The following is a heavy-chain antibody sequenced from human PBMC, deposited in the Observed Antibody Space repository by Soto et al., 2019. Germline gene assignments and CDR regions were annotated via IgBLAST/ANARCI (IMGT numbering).Heavy chain of an antibody. D-gene: IGHD5-18*01. Sequence: QVQLVESGGGVVQPGRSLRLSCAASGFTFSSYGMHWVRQAPGKGLEWVAVIWYDGSNKYYADSVKGRFTISRDNSKNTLYLQMNSLRAEDTAVYYCARDLTAMEEYWFDPWGQGTLVTVSS. J-gene: IGHJ5*02. V-gene: IGHV3-33*01. CDR3: ARDLTAMEEYWFDP. CDR2: IWYDGSNK. CDR1: GFTFSSYG.